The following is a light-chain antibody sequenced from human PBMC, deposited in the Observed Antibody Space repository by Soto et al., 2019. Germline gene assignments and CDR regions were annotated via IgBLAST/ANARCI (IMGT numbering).Light chain of an antibody. J-gene: IGLJ1*01. V-gene: IGLV2-14*01. Sequence: QSALTQPASVSGSPGQSITISCTGTSSDVGGYNYVSWYQQHPGKAPKLMIYEVSNRPSGVSNRFSGSKSGNTASLTISGLQAEDEADYYCNSYTSNSIPYVFGPGTKVTVL. CDR1: SSDVGGYNY. CDR2: EVS. CDR3: NSYTSNSIPYV.